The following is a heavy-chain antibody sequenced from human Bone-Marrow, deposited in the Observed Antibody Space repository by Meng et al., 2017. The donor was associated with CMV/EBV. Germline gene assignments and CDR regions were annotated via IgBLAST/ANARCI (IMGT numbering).Heavy chain of an antibody. CDR2: IYHSGST. V-gene: IGHV4-38-2*02. Sequence: SETLSLTCTVSGYSISSGYYWGWIRQPPGKGLEWIGSIYHSGSTYYNPSLKSRVTISVDTSKNQFSLRLTSVTAADTAVYYCARGGGSSDYWGQGTLVTVSS. D-gene: IGHD2-15*01. CDR3: ARGGGSSDY. CDR1: GYSISSGYY. J-gene: IGHJ4*02.